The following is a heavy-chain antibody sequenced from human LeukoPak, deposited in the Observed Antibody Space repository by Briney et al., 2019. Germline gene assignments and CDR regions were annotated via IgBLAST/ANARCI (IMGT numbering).Heavy chain of an antibody. J-gene: IGHJ4*02. Sequence: PSETLSLTCSVSDGSINSHYWNWIRRPPGKGLEWIGYIYYNGNTNYNPSLKSRVTISVDTSKNQFSLKLSSVTAADTAVYYCARGSSGTYGDPWGSDYWGQGTLVTVSS. CDR2: IYYNGNT. V-gene: IGHV4-59*11. CDR3: ARGSSGTYGDPWGSDY. D-gene: IGHD4-17*01. CDR1: DGSINSHY.